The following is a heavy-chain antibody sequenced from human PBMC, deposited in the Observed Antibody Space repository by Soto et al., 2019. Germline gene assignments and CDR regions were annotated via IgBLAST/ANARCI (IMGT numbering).Heavy chain of an antibody. D-gene: IGHD3-10*01. V-gene: IGHV3-74*01. J-gene: IGHJ4*02. CDR2: INTDGSST. CDR1: GFTFSSYW. Sequence: EVQLVESGGGLVQPGGSLRLSCEGSGFTFSSYWVHWVRQAPGKGLVWVSRINTDGSSTSSADAVKGRFTISRDNAKNTLYLQMHRLRVEDTAVYYCARAGSDRYDYWGQGTLGTVSS. CDR3: ARAGSDRYDY.